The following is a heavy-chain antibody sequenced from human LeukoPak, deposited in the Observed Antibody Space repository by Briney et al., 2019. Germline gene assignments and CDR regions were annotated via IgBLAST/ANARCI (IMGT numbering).Heavy chain of an antibody. Sequence: SVKVSCKASGGTFSSYAISWVRQAPGQGLEWMGGIIPIFGTANYAQKFQGRVTITADESTSTAYMELSSLRSEDTAVYYCARVVDDYGDYGAFDTWGQGTMVTVSS. CDR2: IIPIFGTA. V-gene: IGHV1-69*13. D-gene: IGHD4-17*01. CDR1: GGTFSSYA. CDR3: ARVVDDYGDYGAFDT. J-gene: IGHJ3*02.